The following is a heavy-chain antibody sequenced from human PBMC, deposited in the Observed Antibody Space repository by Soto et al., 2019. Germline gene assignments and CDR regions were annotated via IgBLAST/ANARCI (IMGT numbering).Heavy chain of an antibody. Sequence: EASVKVSCQASGGTFSSYAISWVRQAPGQGLEWMGGIIPIFGTANYAQKFQGRVTITADESTSTAYMELSSLRSEDTAVYYCARGSYGKAFDYWGQGTLVTVSS. J-gene: IGHJ4*02. CDR2: IIPIFGTA. V-gene: IGHV1-69*13. CDR3: ARGSYGKAFDY. D-gene: IGHD5-18*01. CDR1: GGTFSSYA.